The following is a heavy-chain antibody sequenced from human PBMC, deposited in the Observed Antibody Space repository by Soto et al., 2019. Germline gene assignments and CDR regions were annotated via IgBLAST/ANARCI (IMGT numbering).Heavy chain of an antibody. CDR1: GDSISGYY. CDR3: ARARYYGAKNDF. D-gene: IGHD1-26*01. CDR2: IYSSGST. Sequence: NPSETLSLTCTVSGDSISGYYWSWIRQPPGKRPEWLGCIYSSGSTKYNPSLRSRVTLSIDTPRSQFSLRLNPVTAADTAVYYCARARYYGAKNDFWGQGTRVTVSS. J-gene: IGHJ4*02. V-gene: IGHV4-59*01.